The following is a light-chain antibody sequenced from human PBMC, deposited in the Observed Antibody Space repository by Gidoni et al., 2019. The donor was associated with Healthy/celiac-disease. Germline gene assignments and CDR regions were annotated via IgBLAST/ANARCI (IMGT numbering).Light chain of an antibody. V-gene: IGLV1-40*01. CDR3: QSYDSSLSAHVV. CDR1: SSNIGAGYD. Sequence: QSVLTQPPSVSRAPGQRVTISCTGRSSNIGAGYDVHWYQQLPGTAPKLLIYGNSNRPSGVPDRFSGSKSGTSASLAITGLQAEDEADYYCQSYDSSLSAHVVFGGGTKLTVL. CDR2: GNS. J-gene: IGLJ2*01.